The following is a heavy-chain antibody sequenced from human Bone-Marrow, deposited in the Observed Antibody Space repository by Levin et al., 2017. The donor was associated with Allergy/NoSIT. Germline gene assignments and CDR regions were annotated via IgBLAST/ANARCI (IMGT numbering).Heavy chain of an antibody. CDR2: ITGSGDRL. V-gene: IGHV3-23*01. J-gene: IGHJ4*02. D-gene: IGHD6-19*01. Sequence: GGSLRLSCAASGFTFSSYAMSWVRQAPGMGLEWLSGITGSGDRLNYADSVKGRFTISRDNSKNTLSLQMNGLRPEDTAMYYCAKANWVAVAGVNWGQGTLVTVSS. CDR3: AKANWVAVAGVN. CDR1: GFTFSSYA.